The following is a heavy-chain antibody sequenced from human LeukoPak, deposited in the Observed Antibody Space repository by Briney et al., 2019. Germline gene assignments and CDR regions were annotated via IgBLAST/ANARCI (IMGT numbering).Heavy chain of an antibody. CDR3: ARRGITIFGVVINFDY. D-gene: IGHD3-3*01. J-gene: IGHJ4*02. V-gene: IGHV3-74*01. CDR2: INTDGRIT. CDR1: GFTFNTYW. Sequence: GGSLRLSCAASGFTFNTYWMHWVRQAPGKGLVWVSRINTDGRITNYADSVKGRFTISRDNAKNTLFLQMNSLRAEDTAVYYCARRGITIFGVVINFDYWGQGTLVTVSS.